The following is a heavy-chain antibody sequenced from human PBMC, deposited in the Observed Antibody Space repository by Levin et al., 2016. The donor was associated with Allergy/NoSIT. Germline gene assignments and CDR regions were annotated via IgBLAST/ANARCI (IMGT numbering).Heavy chain of an antibody. V-gene: IGHV1-3*01. D-gene: IGHD3-3*01. CDR3: ARAYYDFWSGYPGLDY. CDR2: INAGNGNT. Sequence: WVRQAPGQRLEWMGWINAGNGNTKYSQKFQGRVTITRDTSASTAYMELSSLRSEDTAVYYCARAYYDFWSGYPGLDYWGQGTLVTVSS. J-gene: IGHJ4*02.